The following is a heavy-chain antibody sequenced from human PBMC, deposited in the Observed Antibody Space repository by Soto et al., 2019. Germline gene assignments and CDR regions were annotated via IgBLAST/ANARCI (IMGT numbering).Heavy chain of an antibody. CDR1: GYTFTSYA. Sequence: QVQLVQSGAEEKKPGASVKVSCKASGYTFTSYAMHWVRQAPGQRLEWMGWINAGNGNTKYSQKFQGRVTITRDTTASTAYMELSSLRSEDTAVYYCARGAVRTSAAFDIWGQGTMVTVSS. CDR3: ARGAVRTSAAFDI. J-gene: IGHJ3*02. D-gene: IGHD2-2*01. CDR2: INAGNGNT. V-gene: IGHV1-3*05.